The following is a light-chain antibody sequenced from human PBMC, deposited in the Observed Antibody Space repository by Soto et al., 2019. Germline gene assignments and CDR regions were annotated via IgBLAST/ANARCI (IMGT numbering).Light chain of an antibody. Sequence: QSALTQPASVSGSPGQSITVSCTGTSGDVGGYNYVSWYQQHPGKAPRLMIYDVTNRPSGVSNRFSGSKSGNTASLTISGLQAEDEADYYSSSYRRGSTYVFGTGTKVTVL. CDR3: SSYRRGSTYV. CDR2: DVT. J-gene: IGLJ1*01. V-gene: IGLV2-14*01. CDR1: SGDVGGYNY.